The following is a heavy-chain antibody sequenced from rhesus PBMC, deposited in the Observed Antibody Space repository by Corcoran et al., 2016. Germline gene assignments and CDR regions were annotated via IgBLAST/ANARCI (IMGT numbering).Heavy chain of an antibody. J-gene: IGHJ5-1*01. V-gene: IGHV4S9*01. D-gene: IGHD5-30*01. CDR2: IYVNSAST. Sequence: QVQLQESGPGLVKPSETLSLTCAVSGGSISDYYYWNWIRQPPGKGLEWIGNIYVNSASTDSTPALTSRDTISKDTSQNQFFLRLSSVTAADTAVYYCAREGGGYSGYNRFDVWGPGVLVTVSS. CDR1: GGSISDYYY. CDR3: AREGGGYSGYNRFDV.